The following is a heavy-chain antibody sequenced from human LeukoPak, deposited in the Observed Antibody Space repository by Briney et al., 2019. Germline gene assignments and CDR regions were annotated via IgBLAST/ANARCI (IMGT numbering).Heavy chain of an antibody. J-gene: IGHJ4*02. Sequence: PGGSLRLSCAASGFTFSSYEMNWVRQAPGKGLEWVSYISSSGSTIYYADSVKGRFTISRDNAKNSLYLQMNSLRAEDTAVYYCARRITGTRTPSYYFDYWGQGTLVTVSS. CDR1: GFTFSSYE. CDR3: ARRITGTRTPSYYFDY. D-gene: IGHD1-20*01. CDR2: ISSSGSTI. V-gene: IGHV3-48*03.